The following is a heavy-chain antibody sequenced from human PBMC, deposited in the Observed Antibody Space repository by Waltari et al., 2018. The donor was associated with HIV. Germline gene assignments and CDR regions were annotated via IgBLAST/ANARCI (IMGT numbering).Heavy chain of an antibody. Sequence: QLQLQESGPGLVKPSETLSLTCTVSGYSISTSTYFWGWIRQSPGQGLEWIGSIYYSGTTYYNPALKSRVTISVDLSMNQFSLRLTSVTAADAALYYCASHGANWNSQYYYYYGMDVWGQGTTVTVSS. V-gene: IGHV4-39*01. CDR3: ASHGANWNSQYYYYYGMDV. D-gene: IGHD1-1*01. CDR1: GYSISTSTYF. J-gene: IGHJ6*02. CDR2: IYYSGTT.